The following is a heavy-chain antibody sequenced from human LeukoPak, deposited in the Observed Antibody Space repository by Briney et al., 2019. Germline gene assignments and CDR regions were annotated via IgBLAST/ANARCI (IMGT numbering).Heavy chain of an antibody. CDR1: GSTSSRNF. D-gene: IGHD1-26*01. CDR3: ASGAGWESGY. V-gene: IGHV3-7*01. CDR2: ISQDGSEK. Sequence: GGSLRLSCAVSGSTSSRNFMSWVRQTPEKGLEWVANISQDGSEKNYVDSVKGRFTISRDNAKNSLFLQMSSLRAEDTAIYYCASGAGWESGYWGQGTLVTVSS. J-gene: IGHJ4*02.